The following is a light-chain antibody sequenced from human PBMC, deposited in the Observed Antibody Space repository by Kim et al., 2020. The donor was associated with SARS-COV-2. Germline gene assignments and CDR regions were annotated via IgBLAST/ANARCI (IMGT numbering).Light chain of an antibody. J-gene: IGKJ2*01. CDR2: WAS. CDR3: QQYYSAPYT. V-gene: IGKV4-1*01. Sequence: DIVMTQSPDSLAVSLGERATINCKSSQSVLYSSNNKNYLAWYQQKPGQPPKLLIYWASTRESGVPDRFYGSGSGTDFTLTITSLQTEDVAVYYCQQYYSAPYTFGQGTKLEI. CDR1: QSVLYSSNNKNY.